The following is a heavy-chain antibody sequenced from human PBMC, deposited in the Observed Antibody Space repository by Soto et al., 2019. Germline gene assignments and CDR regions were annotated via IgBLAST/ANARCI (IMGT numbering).Heavy chain of an antibody. CDR1: GGSISSSSYY. Sequence: PSETLSLTCTVSGGSISSSSYYWGWIRQPPGKGLEWIGSIYYSGSTYYNPSLKSRVTISVDTSKNQFSLKLSSVTAADTAVYYCARLPHYYGSGSYYDYWGQGTLVTVSS. J-gene: IGHJ4*02. CDR3: ARLPHYYGSGSYYDY. V-gene: IGHV4-39*01. CDR2: IYYSGST. D-gene: IGHD3-10*01.